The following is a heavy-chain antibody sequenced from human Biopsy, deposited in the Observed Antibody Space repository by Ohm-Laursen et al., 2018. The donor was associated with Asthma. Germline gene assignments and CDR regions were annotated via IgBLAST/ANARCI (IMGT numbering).Heavy chain of an antibody. D-gene: IGHD4-11*01. CDR3: AKSVRYSNFIDF. J-gene: IGHJ4*02. CDR1: GFAFNNSS. V-gene: IGHV3-30*18. CDR2: ISFDGSNK. Sequence: SLRLSCAASGFAFNNSSMTWVRQAPGKGLDWVAVISFDGSNKNYTDSVKGRFTISRDNSRNTLHLQMNSLRAEDTAVYYCAKSVRYSNFIDFWGQGTLVAVSA.